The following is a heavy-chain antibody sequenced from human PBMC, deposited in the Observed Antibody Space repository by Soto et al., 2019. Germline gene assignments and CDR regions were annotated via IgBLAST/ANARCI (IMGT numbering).Heavy chain of an antibody. J-gene: IGHJ4*02. D-gene: IGHD3-3*01. Sequence: HVQLVQSGAEVKKPGASVKVSCKASGYTFTDYAIQWVRQAPGQRLEWMGWINAGNGNTKYSQKFQGRVTITRDTSASTAYIELSSLRSEDPACYYCARGDEFWIGYSFDYWGQGTLVTVSS. V-gene: IGHV1-3*01. CDR3: ARGDEFWIGYSFDY. CDR1: GYTFTDYA. CDR2: INAGNGNT.